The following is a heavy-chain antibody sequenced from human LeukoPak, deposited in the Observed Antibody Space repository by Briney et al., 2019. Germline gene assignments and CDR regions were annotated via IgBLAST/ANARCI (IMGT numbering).Heavy chain of an antibody. J-gene: IGHJ3*01. Sequence: ASVKVSCKASGGTFSSYAISWVRQAPGQGLEWMGGIIPIFGTANYAQKFQGRVTITADESTSTAYMELSSLRSEDTAVYYCARDERERGAFDLWGQGTMVTVSS. V-gene: IGHV1-69*13. CDR3: ARDERERGAFDL. D-gene: IGHD1-1*01. CDR2: IIPIFGTA. CDR1: GGTFSSYA.